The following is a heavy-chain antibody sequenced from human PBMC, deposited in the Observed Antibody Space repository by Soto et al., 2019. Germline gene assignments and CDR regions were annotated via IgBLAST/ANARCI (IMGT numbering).Heavy chain of an antibody. J-gene: IGHJ6*02. CDR2: IYYSGST. D-gene: IGHD1-7*01. V-gene: IGHV4-59*01. CDR3: ARLRYNWNLYSYYGMDV. Sequence: PSDTLSLTCTVSGGSISSYYWSWIRQPPGKGLEWIGYIYYSGSTNYNPSLKSRVTISVDASKNQFSLKLSSVTAADTAVYYCARLRYNWNLYSYYGMDVWGQGTTVTVS. CDR1: GGSISSYY.